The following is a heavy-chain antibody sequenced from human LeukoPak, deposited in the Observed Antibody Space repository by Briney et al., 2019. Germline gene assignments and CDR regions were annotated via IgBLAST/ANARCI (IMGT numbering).Heavy chain of an antibody. J-gene: IGHJ4*02. V-gene: IGHV4-4*07. D-gene: IGHD3-9*01. Sequence: SETLSLTCTVSGVSISSYYWSWLRQPAGKGLEWIGRIYTSGSTNYNPSLKSRVTISVDTTNNQFFLKLSALTAADTAVYYCARGDYYDILTGYSPGTFDYWGQGTLVTVSS. CDR3: ARGDYYDILTGYSPGTFDY. CDR2: IYTSGST. CDR1: GVSISSYY.